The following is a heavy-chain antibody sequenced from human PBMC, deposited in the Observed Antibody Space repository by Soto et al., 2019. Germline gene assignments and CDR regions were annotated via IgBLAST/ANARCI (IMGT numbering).Heavy chain of an antibody. CDR1: GYTHTELS. J-gene: IGHJ3*02. CDR3: ATASGDYKAFDI. Sequence: ASVKVSCKVSGYTHTELSMHWVRQAPGKGLEWMGGFDPEDGETIYAQKFQGRVTMTEDTSTDTAYMELSSLRSEDTAVYCCATASGDYKAFDIWGQGTMVTVSS. D-gene: IGHD4-17*01. V-gene: IGHV1-24*01. CDR2: FDPEDGET.